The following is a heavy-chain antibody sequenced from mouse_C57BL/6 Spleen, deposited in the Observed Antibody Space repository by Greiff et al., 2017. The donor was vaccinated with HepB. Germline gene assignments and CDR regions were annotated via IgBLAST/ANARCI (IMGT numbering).Heavy chain of an antibody. CDR2: INPNYGTT. V-gene: IGHV1-39*01. CDR1: GYSFTDYN. Sequence: EVKLVDSGPELVKPGASVKISCKASGYSFTDYNMNWVKQSNGKSLEWIGVINPNYGTTSYNQKFKGKAKLTVEQSSSTAYMQLNSLTSEDSAVYYCAPCPWFAYWGQGTLVTVSA. CDR3: APCPWFAY. J-gene: IGHJ3*01.